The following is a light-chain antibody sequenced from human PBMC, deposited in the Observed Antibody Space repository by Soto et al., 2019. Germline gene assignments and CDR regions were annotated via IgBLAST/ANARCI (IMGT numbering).Light chain of an antibody. CDR1: QSVLYSSKNKNY. CDR2: WAS. J-gene: IGKJ4*01. Sequence: DIVMTQSPDCLAVSLGERATINCKSSQSVLYSSKNKNYLAWYQQKPGQPPKLLIYWASTREFGVPDRFSGSGSGTDFTLTISSLQAEDVAIYFCQQYYSTPLTLGGGTKVEIK. V-gene: IGKV4-1*01. CDR3: QQYYSTPLT.